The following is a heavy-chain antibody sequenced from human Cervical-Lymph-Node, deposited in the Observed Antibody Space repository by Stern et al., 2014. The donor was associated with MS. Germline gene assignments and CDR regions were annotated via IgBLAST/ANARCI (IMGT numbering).Heavy chain of an antibody. CDR3: ARALGPYYYGMDV. Sequence: VQLLESGGGVVQPGRSLRLSCAASGFTFSSYGMHWVRQAPGKGLEWVAVIWYDGSNKYYADSVKGRFTISRDNSKNTPYLQMNSLRAEDTAVYYCARALGPYYYGMDVWGQGTTVTVSS. J-gene: IGHJ6*02. V-gene: IGHV3-33*01. CDR2: IWYDGSNK. CDR1: GFTFSSYG. D-gene: IGHD7-27*01.